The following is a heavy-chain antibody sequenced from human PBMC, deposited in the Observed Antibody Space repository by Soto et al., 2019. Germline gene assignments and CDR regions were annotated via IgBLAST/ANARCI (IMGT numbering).Heavy chain of an antibody. CDR3: AKDAYGSGSYRFYYYYYYGMDV. D-gene: IGHD3-10*01. CDR1: GFTFSSYG. J-gene: IGHJ6*02. V-gene: IGHV3-30*18. Sequence: PGGSLRLSCAASGFTFSSYGMHWVRQAPGKGLEWVAVISHDGSNKYYADSVKGRFTISRDNSKNTLYLQMNSLRAEDTAVYYCAKDAYGSGSYRFYYYYYYGMDVWGQGTTVTVSS. CDR2: ISHDGSNK.